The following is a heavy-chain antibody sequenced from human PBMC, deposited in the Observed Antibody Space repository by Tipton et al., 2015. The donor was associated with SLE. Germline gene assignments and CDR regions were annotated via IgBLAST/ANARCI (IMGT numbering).Heavy chain of an antibody. D-gene: IGHD3-22*01. CDR3: AREGDYDSSVMKDYYMDV. J-gene: IGHJ6*03. CDR1: GFTVSSNY. CDR2: IYSGDTT. V-gene: IGHV3-53*01. Sequence: SLRLSCAASGFTVSSNYMSWVRQAPGKGLEWVSVIYSGDTTYYADSVKGRFTISRDNSKNTLYLQMNSLRAEDTAVYYCAREGDYDSSVMKDYYMDVWGKGTTVTVSS.